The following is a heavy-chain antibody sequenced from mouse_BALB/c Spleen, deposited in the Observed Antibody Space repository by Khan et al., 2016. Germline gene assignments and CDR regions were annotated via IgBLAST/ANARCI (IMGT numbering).Heavy chain of an antibody. CDR1: GFNIKDTY. V-gene: IGHV14-3*02. CDR3: ARGMITTEDY. D-gene: IGHD2-4*01. Sequence: VQLKQSGAELVKPGASVKLSCTASGFNIKDTYIHWVMQRPEQGLEWIGRIDPANGNTKYDPKFQGKATITADTSSNTAYLQLSSLTSEDTAVYYCARGMITTEDYWGQGTTLTVSS. CDR2: IDPANGNT. J-gene: IGHJ2*01.